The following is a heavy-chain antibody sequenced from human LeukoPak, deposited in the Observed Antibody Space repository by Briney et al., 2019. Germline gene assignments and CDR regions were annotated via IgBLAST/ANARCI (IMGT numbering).Heavy chain of an antibody. CDR1: GGSMRDYY. J-gene: IGHJ4*02. Sequence: SETLSLTCTVSGGSMRDYYWSWIRQPPGKGLEWIGYTYHSGSTDYNPSLKSRVTMSVDTSKNQFSLKLTSVTAADTAVYYCARRRQWLDFDYWGQGTLVTASS. D-gene: IGHD6-19*01. CDR2: TYHSGST. V-gene: IGHV4-59*08. CDR3: ARRRQWLDFDY.